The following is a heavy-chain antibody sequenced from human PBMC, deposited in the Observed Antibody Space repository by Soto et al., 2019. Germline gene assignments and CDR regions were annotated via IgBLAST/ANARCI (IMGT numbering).Heavy chain of an antibody. CDR3: ARDRLMATAGTARYYFGLDV. CDR1: GGSIRSGGYY. CDR2: IYYSGNT. D-gene: IGHD5-18*01. J-gene: IGHJ6*02. Sequence: SETLSLSCTVSGGSIRSGGYYWSLVRQYPRRGLAWIGNIYYSGNTYYNPSLKSRLTISVDTSKNQFSLNLSSVTAADTAVYYCARDRLMATAGTARYYFGLDVWGQGTTVTVSS. V-gene: IGHV4-31*03.